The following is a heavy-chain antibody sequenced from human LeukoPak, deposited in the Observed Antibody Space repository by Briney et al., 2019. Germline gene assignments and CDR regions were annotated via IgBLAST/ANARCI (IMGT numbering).Heavy chain of an antibody. V-gene: IGHV4-34*01. CDR1: GGSFSGYY. J-gene: IGHJ5*02. D-gene: IGHD3-10*01. CDR2: INHSGST. CDR3: ARDPTMVPRGRFDP. Sequence: SETLSLTCAVYGGSFSGYYWSWIRQPPGKGLEWIGEINHSGSTNYNPSLKSRVTISVDTSKNQFSLKLSSVTAADTAVYYCARDPTMVPRGRFDPWGQGTLVTVSS.